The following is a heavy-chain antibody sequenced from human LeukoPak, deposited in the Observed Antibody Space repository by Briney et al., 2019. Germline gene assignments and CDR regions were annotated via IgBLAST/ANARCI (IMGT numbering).Heavy chain of an antibody. V-gene: IGHV3-23*01. J-gene: IGHJ4*02. Sequence: GGSLRLSCAASGFTFSSYAMHWVRQAPGKGLEWVSAISGSGGSTYYADSVKGRFTISRDNSKNTLYLQMNSLRAEDTAVYYCAKDLNYYDSSGYYYDYWGQGTLVTVSS. D-gene: IGHD3-22*01. CDR3: AKDLNYYDSSGYYYDY. CDR2: ISGSGGST. CDR1: GFTFSSYA.